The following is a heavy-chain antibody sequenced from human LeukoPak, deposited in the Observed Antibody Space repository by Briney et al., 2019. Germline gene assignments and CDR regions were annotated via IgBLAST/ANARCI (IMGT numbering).Heavy chain of an antibody. J-gene: IGHJ4*02. CDR1: GGSFSGYY. D-gene: IGHD3-10*01. V-gene: IGHV4-34*01. CDR3: ARSLNYYGSGSYVY. Sequence: SETLSLTCAVYGGSFSGYYWSWIRQPPGKGLEWIGEINHSGSTNYNPSLKSRVTISVGTSKNQFSLKLSSVTAADTAVYYCARSLNYYGSGSYVYWGQGTLVTVSS. CDR2: INHSGST.